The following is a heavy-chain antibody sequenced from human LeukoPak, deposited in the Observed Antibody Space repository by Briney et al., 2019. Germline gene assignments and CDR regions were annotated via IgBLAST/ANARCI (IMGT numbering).Heavy chain of an antibody. J-gene: IGHJ3*02. V-gene: IGHV3-7*03. CDR1: GFTFSSYW. Sequence: GGSLRLSCAASGFTFSSYWMSWVRQAPGKGLEWVANIKQDGSEKYYVDSVKGRFTISRDNAKNSLYLQMNSLRAEDTAVYYCARGGYYYDSSGYYYDGAGMGAFDIWGQGTMVTVSS. D-gene: IGHD3-22*01. CDR3: ARGGYYYDSSGYYYDGAGMGAFDI. CDR2: IKQDGSEK.